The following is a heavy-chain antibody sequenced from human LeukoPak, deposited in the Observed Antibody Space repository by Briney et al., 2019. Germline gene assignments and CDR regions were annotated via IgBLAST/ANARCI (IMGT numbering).Heavy chain of an antibody. V-gene: IGHV3-23*01. CDR1: GLTFSSYA. D-gene: IGHD6-13*01. J-gene: IGHJ4*02. CDR2: ISGSGGST. Sequence: GGSLRLSCAASGLTFSSYAMSWVRQAPGKGLEWVSAISGSGGSTYYADSVKGRFTISRDNSKNTLYLQMNSLRAEDTAVYYCAKASSWFLDYFDYWGQGTLVTVSS. CDR3: AKASSWFLDYFDY.